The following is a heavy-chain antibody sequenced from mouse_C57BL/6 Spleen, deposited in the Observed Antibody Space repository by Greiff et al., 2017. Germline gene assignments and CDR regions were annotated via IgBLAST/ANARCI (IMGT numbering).Heavy chain of an antibody. D-gene: IGHD1-1*01. J-gene: IGHJ2*01. Sequence: QVQLKQPGAELVKPGASVKLSCKASGYTFTSYWMQWVKQRPGQGLEWIGEIDPSDSYTNYNQKFKGKATLTVDTSSSTAYMQLSSLTSEDSAVYFCARTPTTVVPYFDYWGQGTTLTVSS. CDR2: IDPSDSYT. CDR1: GYTFTSYW. V-gene: IGHV1-50*01. CDR3: ARTPTTVVPYFDY.